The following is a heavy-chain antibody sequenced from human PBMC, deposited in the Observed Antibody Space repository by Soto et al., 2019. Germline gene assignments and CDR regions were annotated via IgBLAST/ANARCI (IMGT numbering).Heavy chain of an antibody. Sequence: VQLVESGGGVVQPRRSLRLSCAASGFTLSDYTIHWVRQAPGKGLEWVAVISYDGRNKYYVHSVKGRFIISRDNSKNTLYLQMNGLRVEDTAVYYCGSSDSQGAIDYWGQGTLVTVSS. J-gene: IGHJ4*02. CDR2: ISYDGRNK. V-gene: IGHV3-30*04. CDR1: GFTLSDYT. CDR3: GSSDSQGAIDY. D-gene: IGHD5-18*01.